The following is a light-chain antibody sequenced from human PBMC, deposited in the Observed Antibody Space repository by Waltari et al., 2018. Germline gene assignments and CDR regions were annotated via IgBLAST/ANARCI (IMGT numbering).Light chain of an antibody. V-gene: IGKV4-1*01. CDR3: QQYSGPPYT. CDR1: HSVLDYSNNRDY. CDR2: WAS. J-gene: IGKJ2*01. Sequence: DIMVTQSPDFLSVSLGERASINCTSSHSVLDYSNNRDYLAWYQQKPGQPPKLLIHWASTRGSGVPDRFRGSGSGTHFTLTISSLQAEDAALYFCQQYSGPPYTFGQGTRLEIK.